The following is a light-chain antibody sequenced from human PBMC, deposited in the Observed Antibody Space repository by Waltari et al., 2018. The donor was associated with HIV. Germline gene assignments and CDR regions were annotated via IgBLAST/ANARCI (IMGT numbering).Light chain of an antibody. CDR2: DAS. CDR3: QQYSSSPWT. V-gene: IGKV3D-20*01. Sequence: VLTQSPVSLCLTPGDKATLSCGASQTINSNFLAWYQQRLGLPPSLLIYDASKRASGVPDRFSGAGSGTDFTLTINRLDPEDSAVYFCQQYSSSPWTFGQGTKV. CDR1: QTINSNF. J-gene: IGKJ1*01.